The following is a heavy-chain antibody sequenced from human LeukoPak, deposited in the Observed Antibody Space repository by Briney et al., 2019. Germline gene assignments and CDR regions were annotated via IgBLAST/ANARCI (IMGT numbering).Heavy chain of an antibody. Sequence: GGSLRLSCAASGFTFSGYPMHWVRQAPGKGLEYLSGISANGGSTYYANSVKGRFTISRDNSKNTLYLQMNSLRAEDTAVYYCAKVRYFGPSAFDIWGQGTMVTVSS. CDR2: ISANGGST. CDR1: GFTFSGYP. D-gene: IGHD3-9*01. V-gene: IGHV3-64*01. J-gene: IGHJ3*02. CDR3: AKVRYFGPSAFDI.